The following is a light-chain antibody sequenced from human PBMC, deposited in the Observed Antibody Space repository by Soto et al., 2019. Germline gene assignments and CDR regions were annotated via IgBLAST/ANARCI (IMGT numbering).Light chain of an antibody. V-gene: IGLV2-11*01. CDR3: CSYAGSYSYA. J-gene: IGLJ1*01. Sequence: QSALTQPRSVSGSPGQSVTISCTGTSSDVGGFNSVSWYQQHPGKAPKLMIYDVNKRPSGVPDRFSGSKSGSTASLTISGLQAEDEADYYCCSYAGSYSYAFATGTKLNVL. CDR1: SSDVGGFNS. CDR2: DVN.